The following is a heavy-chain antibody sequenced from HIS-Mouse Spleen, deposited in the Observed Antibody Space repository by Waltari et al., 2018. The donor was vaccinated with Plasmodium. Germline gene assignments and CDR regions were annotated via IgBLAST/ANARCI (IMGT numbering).Heavy chain of an antibody. V-gene: IGHV1-2*02. CDR3: ARRSSNNHYYHSNPDWFDP. D-gene: IGHD3-22*01. CDR1: GYTFTGSY. CDR2: SKPNSGGT. Sequence: QVQLVQSGAEVKKPGASVKVSCKASGYTFTGSYMHWVRQAPGQGLEWMGGSKPNSGGTNYAQKFQGRVTRTRETSISTAYMELSRLRSDDTAVYYCARRSSNNHYYHSNPDWFDPWGQGTLVTVSS. J-gene: IGHJ5*02.